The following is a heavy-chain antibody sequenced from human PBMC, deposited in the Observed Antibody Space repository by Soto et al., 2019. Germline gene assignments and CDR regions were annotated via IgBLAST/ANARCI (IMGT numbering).Heavy chain of an antibody. CDR3: ARDGGYGSGSYRFDY. CDR2: IYYSGST. CDR1: GGSISSGGYY. D-gene: IGHD3-10*01. V-gene: IGHV4-31*03. Sequence: SETLSLTCTVSGGSISSGGYYWSWIRQHPGKGLEWIGYIYYSGSTSYNPSLKSRVTISIDASKNQFSLKLSSMSAADTAVYYCARDGGYGSGSYRFDYWGQGTLVSVSS. J-gene: IGHJ4*02.